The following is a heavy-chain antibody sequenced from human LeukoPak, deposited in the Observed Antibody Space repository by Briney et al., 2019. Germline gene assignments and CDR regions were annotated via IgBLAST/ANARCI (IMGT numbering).Heavy chain of an antibody. D-gene: IGHD4-17*01. CDR1: GFTFDDYG. V-gene: IGHV3-20*04. CDR3: ARFNGDYYRIDY. J-gene: IGHJ4*02. Sequence: PGGSLRLSCAASGFTFDDYGMSWVRQAPGKGQEWVSGINWNGGSTGYADSVKGRFTISRDNAKNSLYLQMNSLRAGDTALYYCARFNGDYYRIDYWGQGTLVTVSS. CDR2: INWNGGST.